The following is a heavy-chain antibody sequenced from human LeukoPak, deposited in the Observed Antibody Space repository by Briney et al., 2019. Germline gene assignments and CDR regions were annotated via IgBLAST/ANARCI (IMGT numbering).Heavy chain of an antibody. CDR1: GGSFSGYY. D-gene: IGHD6-19*01. CDR2: IYTSGTT. J-gene: IGHJ4*02. V-gene: IGHV4-59*10. Sequence: SETLSLTCAVYGGSFSGYYWSWIRQPPGKGLEWIGRIYTSGTTNYYPSLKSRVTISVDTSKNQFSLELSSVTAADTAVYYCATSSAVGGFYFDYWGQGTLVTVSS. CDR3: ATSSAVGGFYFDY.